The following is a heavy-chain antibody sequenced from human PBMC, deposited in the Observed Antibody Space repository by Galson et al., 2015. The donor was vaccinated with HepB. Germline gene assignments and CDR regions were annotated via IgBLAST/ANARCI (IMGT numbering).Heavy chain of an antibody. V-gene: IGHV1-18*01. CDR2: SSAYNGNT. CDR1: GYTFTSYG. CDR3: ARDRVYDFWSGYNWFDP. D-gene: IGHD3-3*01. J-gene: IGHJ5*02. Sequence: SVKVSCKASGYTFTSYGISWVRQAPGQGLEWMGWSSAYNGNTNYAQKLQGRVTMTTDTSTSTAYMELRSLRSDDTAVYYCARDRVYDFWSGYNWFDPWGQGTLVTVSS.